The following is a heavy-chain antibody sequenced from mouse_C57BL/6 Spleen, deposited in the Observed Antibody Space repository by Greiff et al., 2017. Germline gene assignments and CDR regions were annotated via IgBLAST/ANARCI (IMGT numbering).Heavy chain of an antibody. V-gene: IGHV5-6*01. CDR2: ISSGGSYT. CDR3: ARINYDYFCY. J-gene: IGHJ2*01. D-gene: IGHD2-1*01. CDR1: GFTFSSYG. Sequence: EVKLVESGGDLVKPGGSLKLSCAASGFTFSSYGMSWVRQTPDKRLEWVATISSGGSYTYYPDSVKGRFTISRDNAKNTLYLRMSSLKSEDTAMYYCARINYDYFCYWGQGTTLTVSS.